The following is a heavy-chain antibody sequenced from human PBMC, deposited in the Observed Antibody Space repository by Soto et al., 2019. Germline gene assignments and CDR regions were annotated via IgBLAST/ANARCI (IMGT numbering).Heavy chain of an antibody. J-gene: IGHJ4*02. D-gene: IGHD1-26*01. V-gene: IGHV3-30*03. Sequence: HVQLVESGGGVVQPGRSLRLSCAASGFTFSHYAMHWVRQAPGKGLEWVALMSYDGSNEYYADSVKGRFTISRDNSKNTPYLQMNSMRAEDTAVYYWATDGSHNFDYWGKGTLGTVSS. CDR2: MSYDGSNE. CDR1: GFTFSHYA. CDR3: ATDGSHNFDY.